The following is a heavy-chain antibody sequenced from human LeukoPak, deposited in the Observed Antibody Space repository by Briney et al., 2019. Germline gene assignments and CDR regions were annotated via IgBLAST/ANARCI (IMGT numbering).Heavy chain of an antibody. CDR2: ISGSGGST. V-gene: IGHV3-23*01. CDR1: GFTFSSYA. Sequence: GILRLSCAASGFTFSSYAMSWVRQAPGKGLEWVSAISGSGGSTYYADSVKGRFTISRDNSKNTLYLQMNSLRAEDTAVYYCAKVAHYDILTGPYYYGMDVWGQGTTVTVSS. J-gene: IGHJ6*02. CDR3: AKVAHYDILTGPYYYGMDV. D-gene: IGHD3-9*01.